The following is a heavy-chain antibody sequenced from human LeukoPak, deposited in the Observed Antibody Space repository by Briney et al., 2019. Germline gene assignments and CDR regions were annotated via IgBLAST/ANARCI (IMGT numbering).Heavy chain of an antibody. V-gene: IGHV3-64*01. CDR1: GFTFSSYA. D-gene: IGHD3-10*01. CDR2: ISSNGGST. Sequence: GGSLRLSCAASGFTFSSYAMHWVRQAPGKGLEYVSAISSNGGSTYYANSVKGRFTISRDNSKNTLYLQMGSLRAEDMAVYYCARSPGEVVNPEYAFDICGQGTMVSASS. CDR3: ARSPGEVVNPEYAFDI. J-gene: IGHJ3*02.